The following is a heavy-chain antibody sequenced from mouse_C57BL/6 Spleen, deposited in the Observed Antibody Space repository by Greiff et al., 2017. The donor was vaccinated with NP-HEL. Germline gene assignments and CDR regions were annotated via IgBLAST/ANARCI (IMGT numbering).Heavy chain of an antibody. V-gene: IGHV1-69*01. CDR3: ARDYYSKYPFAY. D-gene: IGHD2-5*01. CDR1: GYTFTSYW. Sequence: QVQLQQPGAELVMPGASVKLSCKASGYTFTSYWMHWVKQRPGQGLEWIGEIDPSDSYTTYNQKFKGKSTLTVDKSSSTAYMQLNSLTAEDAAVYYCARDYYSKYPFAYWGQGTLVTVSA. J-gene: IGHJ3*01. CDR2: IDPSDSYT.